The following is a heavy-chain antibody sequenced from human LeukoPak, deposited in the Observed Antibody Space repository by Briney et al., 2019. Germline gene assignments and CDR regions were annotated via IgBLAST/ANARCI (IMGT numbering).Heavy chain of an antibody. CDR3: ASEFSITWRSVGYFEY. CDR1: GFTFSSYI. D-gene: IGHD3-3*02. Sequence: SGGSLRLSCAASGFTFSSYIMNWVRQAPGKGLEWVSYISSSSSTINYADSVKGRFTISRDNAKNSLYLQMSSLRVEDTAIYYCASEFSITWRSVGYFEYWGQGARVTVSS. J-gene: IGHJ4*02. V-gene: IGHV3-48*04. CDR2: ISSSSSTI.